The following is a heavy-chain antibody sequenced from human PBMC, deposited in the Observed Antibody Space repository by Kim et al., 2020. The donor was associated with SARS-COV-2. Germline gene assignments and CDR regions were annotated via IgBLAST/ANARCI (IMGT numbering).Heavy chain of an antibody. D-gene: IGHD3-9*01. Sequence: GGSLRLSCAAYGFTFSSYAMSWVRQAPGKGLEWVSAISGSGGSTYYADSVKGRFTISRDNSKNTLYLQMNSLRAEDTAVYYCAKDTLRYDILTGSEYWGQGTLVTVSS. CDR2: ISGSGGST. CDR3: AKDTLRYDILTGSEY. CDR1: GFTFSSYA. V-gene: IGHV3-23*01. J-gene: IGHJ4*02.